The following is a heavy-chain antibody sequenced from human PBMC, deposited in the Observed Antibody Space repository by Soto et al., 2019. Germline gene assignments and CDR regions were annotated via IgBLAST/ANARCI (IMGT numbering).Heavy chain of an antibody. CDR2: IYTSGST. D-gene: IGHD1-26*01. J-gene: IGHJ4*02. CDR3: ARDAPRGSYYGTNDY. V-gene: IGHV4-4*07. Sequence: QVQLQESGPGLVKPSETLSLTCTVSGGSISSYYWSWIRQPAGKGLEWIGRIYTSGSTNYNPSLKRRVTMSVDTSKNQFSLKLSSVTAADAAVYYCARDAPRGSYYGTNDYWGQGTLVTVSS. CDR1: GGSISSYY.